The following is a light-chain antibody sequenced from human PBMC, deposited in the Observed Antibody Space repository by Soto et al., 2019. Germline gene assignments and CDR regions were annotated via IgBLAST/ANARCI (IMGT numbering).Light chain of an antibody. J-gene: IGLJ2*01. Sequence: QSVLTQPPSVSGAPGQRVTISCAGSSSNIGAAYDVHWYQHLPGKAPKLLIYGNSNRPSGVPDRFSASKSGTAASLAITGLQAEDEADYYCQSYDRSLSVVIFGGGTKVTVL. CDR3: QSYDRSLSVVI. CDR1: SSNIGAAYD. CDR2: GNS. V-gene: IGLV1-40*01.